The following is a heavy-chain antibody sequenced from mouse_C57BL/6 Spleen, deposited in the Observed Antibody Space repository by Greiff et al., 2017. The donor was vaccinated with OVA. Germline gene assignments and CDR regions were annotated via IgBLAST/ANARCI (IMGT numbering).Heavy chain of an antibody. CDR3: ARGGGWDFDY. CDR2: IDPNGGDT. V-gene: IGHV1-72*01. D-gene: IGHD2-3*01. Sequence: VQLQQPGAELVKPGASVKLSCKASGYTFTSYWMHWVKQRPGRGLEWMGRIDPNGGDTKYNEKFKSKATLTVDKPSSTAYMQLSSLTSEYSAVYYCARGGGWDFDYWGQGTTLTVSS. J-gene: IGHJ2*01. CDR1: GYTFTSYW.